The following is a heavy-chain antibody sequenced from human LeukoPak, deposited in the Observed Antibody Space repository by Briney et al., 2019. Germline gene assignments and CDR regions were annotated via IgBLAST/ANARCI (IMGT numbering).Heavy chain of an antibody. D-gene: IGHD7-27*01. CDR1: GFAFRSYG. CDR3: ARDRPGVAGL. CDR2: INSDGSST. J-gene: IGHJ4*02. V-gene: IGHV3-74*01. Sequence: GGTLRLSCAASGFAFRSYGMSWVRQAPGKGLVWVSRINSDGSSTSYADSVKGRFTISRDNAKNTLYLQMNSLRAEDTAVYYGARDRPGVAGLWGQGTLVAVSS.